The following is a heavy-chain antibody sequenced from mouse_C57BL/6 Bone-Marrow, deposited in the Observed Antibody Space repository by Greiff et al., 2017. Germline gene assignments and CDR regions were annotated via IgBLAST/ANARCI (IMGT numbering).Heavy chain of an antibody. Sequence: LQESGAELVRPGASVTLSCKASGYTFTDYEMHWVKQTPVHGLEWIGAIDPETGGTAYNQKFKGKAILTADKSSSTAYMELRSLTSEDSAVYYCTRWLLRPYWGQGTTLTVSS. CDR3: TRWLLRPY. D-gene: IGHD2-3*01. J-gene: IGHJ2*01. V-gene: IGHV1-15*01. CDR2: IDPETGGT. CDR1: GYTFTDYE.